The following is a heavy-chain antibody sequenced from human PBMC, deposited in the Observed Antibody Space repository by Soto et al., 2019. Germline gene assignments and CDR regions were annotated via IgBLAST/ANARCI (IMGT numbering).Heavy chain of an antibody. V-gene: IGHV4-31*02. CDR2: IYYSGST. CDR3: ARARLRAVYAFDI. D-gene: IGHD5-12*01. Sequence: TLSLTCTVSGGSVISGAYYSTWIRQRPGKGLEWIGYIYYSGSTYYSPSLKSRLSISLDTSKNQFSLRLSSVTAADTAMYYCARARLRAVYAFDIWGQGTMVTVSS. J-gene: IGHJ3*02. CDR1: GGSVISGAYY.